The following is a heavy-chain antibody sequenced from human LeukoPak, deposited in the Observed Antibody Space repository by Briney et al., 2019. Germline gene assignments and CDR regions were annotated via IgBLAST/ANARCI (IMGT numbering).Heavy chain of an antibody. J-gene: IGHJ4*02. CDR1: GGSISSGGYY. D-gene: IGHD4-17*01. V-gene: IGHV4-31*03. CDR2: IYYSGGT. CDR3: ARGTTVTRYFDY. Sequence: SQTLSLTCTVSGGSISSGGYYWSWIRQHPGKGLEWIGYIYYSGGTYYNPSLKSRVTISVDTSKNQFSLKLSSVTAADTAVYYCARGTTVTRYFDYWGQGTLVTVSS.